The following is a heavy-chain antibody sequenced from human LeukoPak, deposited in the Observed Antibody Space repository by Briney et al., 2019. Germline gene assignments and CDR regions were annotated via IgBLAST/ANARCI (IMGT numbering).Heavy chain of an antibody. J-gene: IGHJ4*02. V-gene: IGHV4-61*02. CDR3: ARVPVPAAIREEDY. CDR1: GGSISSGSYY. CDR2: IYTSGST. D-gene: IGHD2-2*02. Sequence: SETLSLTCTVSGGSISSGSYYWSWIRQPAGKGLEWIGRIYTSGSTNYNPSLKSRVTISVDTSKNQFSLKLSSVTAADTAVYYCARVPVPAAIREEDYWGQGTLVTVSS.